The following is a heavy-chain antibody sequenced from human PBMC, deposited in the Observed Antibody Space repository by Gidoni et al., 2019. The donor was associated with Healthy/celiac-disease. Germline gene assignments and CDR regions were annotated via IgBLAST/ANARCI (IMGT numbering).Heavy chain of an antibody. CDR2: IYYSGST. CDR3: ANPGADFWSGYQRFYGMDV. D-gene: IGHD3-3*01. J-gene: IGHJ6*02. CDR1: GGSISSSSYY. V-gene: IGHV4-39*01. Sequence: QLQLQESGPGLVKPSETLSLTCTVSGGSISSSSYYWGWIRQPPGKGLEWIGSIYYSGSTYYNPSLKSRVTISVDTSKNQFSLKLSSVTAADTAVYYCANPGADFWSGYQRFYGMDVWGQGTTVTVSS.